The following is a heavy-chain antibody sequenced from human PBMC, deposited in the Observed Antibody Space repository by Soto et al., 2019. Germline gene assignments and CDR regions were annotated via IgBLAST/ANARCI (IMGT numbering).Heavy chain of an antibody. V-gene: IGHV3-23*01. CDR1: GFTFSSYA. J-gene: IGHJ4*02. D-gene: IGHD2-15*01. CDR3: AKDRVVVVAATGYFDY. CDR2: ISGSGGST. Sequence: EVQLLESGGGLVQPGGSLRLSCAASGFTFSSYAMSWVRQAPGKGLEWVSAISGSGGSTYYADSVKGRFIISRANSKNTLYLQMNSLRAEDTAVYYCAKDRVVVVAATGYFDYWGQGTLVTVSS.